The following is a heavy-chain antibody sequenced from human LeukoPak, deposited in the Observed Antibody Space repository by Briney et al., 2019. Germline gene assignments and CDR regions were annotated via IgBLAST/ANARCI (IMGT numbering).Heavy chain of an antibody. J-gene: IGHJ6*02. CDR2: INWNGGGT. CDR1: GFTFDDYA. CDR3: AKHMRATNTYSFFGLDV. D-gene: IGHD1-26*01. V-gene: IGHV3-9*01. Sequence: GGPLRLSCAASGFTFDDYAMHWVPQPPGKGLEWVSSINWNGGGTDYADSVKGRFTISRDNAKNSLYLQLSSLRPEDTALYYCAKHMRATNTYSFFGLDVWGQGTTVTVSS.